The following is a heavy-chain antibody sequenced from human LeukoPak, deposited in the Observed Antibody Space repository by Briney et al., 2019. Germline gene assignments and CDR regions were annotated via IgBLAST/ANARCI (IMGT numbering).Heavy chain of an antibody. CDR2: ISGSGGST. D-gene: IGHD2-15*01. V-gene: IGHV3-23*01. CDR1: RFTFSSYS. J-gene: IGHJ1*01. CDR3: AKESGYCSGGSCYDVIGYFQH. Sequence: GGSLRLSCAASRFTFSSYSMNWVRQAPGKGLEWVSAISGSGGSTYYADSVKGRFTISRDNSKNTLYLQMNSLRAEDTAVYYCAKESGYCSGGSCYDVIGYFQHWGQGTLVTVSS.